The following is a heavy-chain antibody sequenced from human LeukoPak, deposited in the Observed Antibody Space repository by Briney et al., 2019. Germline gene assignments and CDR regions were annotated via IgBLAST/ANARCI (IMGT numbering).Heavy chain of an antibody. CDR2: IRSKAYGGTT. CDR3: TRVVLRFLEWLPEAYYYYMDV. D-gene: IGHD3-3*01. Sequence: GGSLRLSCTASGFTFGDYAMSWVRQAPGKGLEWVGFIRSKAYGGTTEYAASVKGRFTISRDDSKSIAYLQMNSLKTEDTAVYYCTRVVLRFLEWLPEAYYYYMDVWGKGTTVTVSS. CDR1: GFTFGDYA. J-gene: IGHJ6*03. V-gene: IGHV3-49*04.